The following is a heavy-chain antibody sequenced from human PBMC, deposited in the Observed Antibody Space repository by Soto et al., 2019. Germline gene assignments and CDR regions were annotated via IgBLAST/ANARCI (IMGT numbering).Heavy chain of an antibody. Sequence: QITLKESGPTLVKPTQTLTLTCTSSGFSLSTSGVGVGRIRQPPGKALEWLALLYWDDDKRYSPSLKSRLTITKDASKGQVVLTRNNMDPVDTATYCCAHVYGGYDNSDYWGQGTLVTVSS. J-gene: IGHJ4*02. V-gene: IGHV2-5*02. CDR3: AHVYGGYDNSDY. CDR2: LYWDDDK. CDR1: GFSLSTSGVG. D-gene: IGHD5-12*01.